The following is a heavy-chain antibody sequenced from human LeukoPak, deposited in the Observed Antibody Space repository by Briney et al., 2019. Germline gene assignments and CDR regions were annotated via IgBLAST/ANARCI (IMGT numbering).Heavy chain of an antibody. V-gene: IGHV4-34*01. CDR3: ARDFHNYGALSYFDY. D-gene: IGHD4-17*01. Sequence: SETLSLTCAVYGGSFSGYYWSWIRQPPGKGLEWIGEINHSGSTNYNPSLKSRVTISVDTSKNQFSLKLSSVTAADTAVYYCARDFHNYGALSYFDYWGQGTLVTVSS. CDR2: INHSGST. CDR1: GGSFSGYY. J-gene: IGHJ4*02.